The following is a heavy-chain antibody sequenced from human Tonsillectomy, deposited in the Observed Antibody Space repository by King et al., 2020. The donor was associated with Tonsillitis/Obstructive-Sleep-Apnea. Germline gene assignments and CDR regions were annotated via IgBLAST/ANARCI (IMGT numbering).Heavy chain of an antibody. CDR1: GFTFSSYG. J-gene: IGHJ5*02. D-gene: IGHD1-26*01. Sequence: QLVQSGGGVVQPGRSLRLSCAASGFTFSSYGMHWVRQAPGKGLEWVSVIWYDGSNKYYADSVKGRFTISRDNSKNTLYLQMNSLRAEDTAVYYCARDWVGATGFLSWGQGTLVTVSS. V-gene: IGHV3-33*01. CDR3: ARDWVGATGFLS. CDR2: IWYDGSNK.